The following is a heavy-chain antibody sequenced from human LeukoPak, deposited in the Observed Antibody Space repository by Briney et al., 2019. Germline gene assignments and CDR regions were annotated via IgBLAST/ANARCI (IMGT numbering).Heavy chain of an antibody. CDR1: GFTFSSYA. CDR3: ARDPGYSGYDFDTFDY. D-gene: IGHD5-12*01. Sequence: GGSLRLSCAASGFTFSSYAMHWVRQAPGKGLEWVAVISYDGSNKYYADSVKGRFTISRGNSKNTLYLQMNSLRAEDTAVYYCARDPGYSGYDFDTFDYWGQGTLVTVSS. J-gene: IGHJ4*02. CDR2: ISYDGSNK. V-gene: IGHV3-30-3*01.